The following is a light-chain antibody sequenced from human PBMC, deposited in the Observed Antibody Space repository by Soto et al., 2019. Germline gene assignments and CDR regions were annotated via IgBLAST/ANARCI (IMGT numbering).Light chain of an antibody. J-gene: IGKJ1*01. V-gene: IGKV3-20*01. CDR2: DAS. CDR1: QSVGNNF. CDR3: HQYGTSPQT. Sequence: EIVLTQSPDTLSLSPGERATLSCRASQSVGNNFLAWYQQKPGQAPTLLIYDASSRASGLPDRFSGSGSETDFTLTVSRLELEDFAVYFCHQYGTSPQTFGQGTKVDLK.